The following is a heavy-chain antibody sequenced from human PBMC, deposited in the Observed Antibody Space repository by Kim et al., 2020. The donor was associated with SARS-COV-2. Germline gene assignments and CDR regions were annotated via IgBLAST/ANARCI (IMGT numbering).Heavy chain of an antibody. CDR1: GFTVSSNY. CDR3: ARGYYGGNYAFDI. J-gene: IGHJ3*02. CDR2: IYSGGST. D-gene: IGHD4-17*01. Sequence: GGSLRLSCAASGFTVSSNYMSWVRQAPGKGLEWVSVIYSGGSTYYADSVKGRFTISRDNSKNTLYLQMNSLRAEDTAVYYCARGYYGGNYAFDIWGQGTMVTVSS. V-gene: IGHV3-66*02.